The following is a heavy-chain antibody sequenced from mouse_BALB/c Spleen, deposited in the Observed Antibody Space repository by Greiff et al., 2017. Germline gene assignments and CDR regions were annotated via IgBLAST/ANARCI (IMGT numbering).Heavy chain of an antibody. J-gene: IGHJ4*01. CDR2: ISDGGSYT. Sequence: EVQLVESGGGLVKPGGSLKLSCAASGFTFSDYYMYWVRQTPEKRLEWVATISDGGSYTYYPDSVKGRFTISRDNAKNNLYLQMSSLKSEDTAMYYCARDGGLDYWGQGTSVTVSS. CDR3: ARDGGLDY. V-gene: IGHV5-4*02. CDR1: GFTFSDYY.